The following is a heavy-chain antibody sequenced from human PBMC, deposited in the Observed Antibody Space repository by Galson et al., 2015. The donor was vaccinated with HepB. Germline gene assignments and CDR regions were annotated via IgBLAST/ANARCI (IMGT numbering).Heavy chain of an antibody. CDR3: ARDSELRRTQTQRFDY. CDR1: GFTFSSYS. J-gene: IGHJ4*02. V-gene: IGHV3-48*01. Sequence: SLRLSCAASGFTFSSYSMNWVRQAPGKGLEWVSYISSSSSTIYYADSVKGRFTISRDNAKNSLYLQMNSLRAEDTAVYYCARDSELRRTQTQRFDYWGQGTLVTVSS. CDR2: ISSSSSTI. D-gene: IGHD3-16*01.